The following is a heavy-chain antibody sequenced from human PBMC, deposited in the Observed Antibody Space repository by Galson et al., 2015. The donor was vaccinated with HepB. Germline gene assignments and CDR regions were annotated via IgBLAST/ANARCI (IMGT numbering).Heavy chain of an antibody. Sequence: SLRLSCAASGFTFNNYAVSWVRQAPGKGLEWVSAISGSGRSTYYADSVKGRFTISRDNSKSTLYLQMNSLRAEDTAVYFCAKDSPGDRSGSFWGQGTLVTVSS. J-gene: IGHJ4*02. D-gene: IGHD6-19*01. CDR3: AKDSPGDRSGSF. CDR1: GFTFNNYA. V-gene: IGHV3-23*01. CDR2: ISGSGRST.